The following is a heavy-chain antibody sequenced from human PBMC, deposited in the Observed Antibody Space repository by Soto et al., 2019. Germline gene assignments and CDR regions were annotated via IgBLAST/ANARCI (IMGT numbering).Heavy chain of an antibody. V-gene: IGHV1-8*01. J-gene: IGHJ5*02. CDR1: GYTFTSYD. Sequence: QVRLVQSGAEVKKPGASVKVSCKASGYTFTSYDINWVRQATGQGLEWMGWMNPNRGNTGYAQKFQGRVTMTRNTSISTAYMELSSLRSEDTAVYYCARGLRANHKAWFDPWGQGTLVTVSS. CDR3: ARGLRANHKAWFDP. CDR2: MNPNRGNT.